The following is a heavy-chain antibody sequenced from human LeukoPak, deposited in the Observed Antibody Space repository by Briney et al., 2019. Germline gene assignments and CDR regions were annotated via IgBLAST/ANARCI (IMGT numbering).Heavy chain of an antibody. CDR3: ARANYYGSGSYYNVGAFDI. CDR2: IIPSGGST. V-gene: IGHV1-46*01. Sequence: ASVKVSCKASGYTFTNYYMHWVRQAPGQGLEWMGIIIPSGGSTGYAQKFQGRVTMTRDTSTSTVYMELSSLRSEDTAVYYCARANYYGSGSYYNVGAFDIWGQGTLVTVSS. D-gene: IGHD3-10*01. J-gene: IGHJ3*02. CDR1: GYTFTNYY.